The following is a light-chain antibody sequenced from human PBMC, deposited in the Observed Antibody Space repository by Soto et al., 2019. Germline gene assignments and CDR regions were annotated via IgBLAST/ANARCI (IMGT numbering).Light chain of an antibody. CDR2: GAS. J-gene: IGKJ3*01. V-gene: IGKV3-20*01. Sequence: EIVLTQSPGTLSLSPGERATLSCRASQSVSSSYLAWYQQKPGQAPRLLIYGASSRATGIPDRFSGSGSGTDFTLTISRLEPEDFAVYYCQQYGSSPKEGFTLGPGTKVDI. CDR3: QQYGSSPKEGFT. CDR1: QSVSSSY.